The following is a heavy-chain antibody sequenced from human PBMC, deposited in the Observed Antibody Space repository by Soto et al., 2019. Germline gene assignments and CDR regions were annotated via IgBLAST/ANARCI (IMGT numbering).Heavy chain of an antibody. D-gene: IGHD5-12*01. Sequence: GGSLRLSCVASGFTFSSYWMHWVRQAPGKGLVWVSRINSDGSSTSYADSVKGRFTISRDNAKNTLYLQMNSLRAEDTAVYYCARSRRSYSGYDSSYWGQGTLVTVSS. CDR2: INSDGSST. J-gene: IGHJ4*02. CDR1: GFTFSSYW. CDR3: ARSRRSYSGYDSSY. V-gene: IGHV3-74*01.